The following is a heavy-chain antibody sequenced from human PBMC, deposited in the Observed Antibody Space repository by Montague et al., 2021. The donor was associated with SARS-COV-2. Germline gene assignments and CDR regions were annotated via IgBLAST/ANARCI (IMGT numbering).Heavy chain of an antibody. CDR1: GFSFSDYA. CDR2: IWYDGSNS. Sequence: SLRLSCAASGFSFSDYAMHWVRQAPGLALEWVAVIWYDGSNSYYXXSLKVRFTISRDNSKNAVYLQMNSLTADDTAIYYCAREKKEVQMDYWGLGTLVTVSS. J-gene: IGHJ4*02. V-gene: IGHV3-33*01. CDR3: AREKKEVQMDY. D-gene: IGHD5-24*01.